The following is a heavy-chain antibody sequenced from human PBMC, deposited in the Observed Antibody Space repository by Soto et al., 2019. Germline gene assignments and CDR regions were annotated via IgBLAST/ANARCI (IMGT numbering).Heavy chain of an antibody. CDR2: ISSGGNYI. Sequence: EVQLVESGGGLVRPGGSLRLSCAASRFDFRAYSMNWVRQAPGKGLEWVSSISSGGNYIHYADAVTGRFTISRDNTNKSLYLQMNSLRVEDTAVYFCARDPSFSQWELPGRGHFDYWGQGTLVTVSS. J-gene: IGHJ4*02. D-gene: IGHD1-26*01. CDR1: RFDFRAYS. V-gene: IGHV3-21*02. CDR3: ARDPSFSQWELPGRGHFDY.